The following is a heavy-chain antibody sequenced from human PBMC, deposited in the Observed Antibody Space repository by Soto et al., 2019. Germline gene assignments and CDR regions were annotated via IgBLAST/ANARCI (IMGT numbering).Heavy chain of an antibody. D-gene: IGHD3-16*02. CDR2: IIPILGTA. J-gene: IGHJ4*02. CDR3: ARDHYDYVWGSYRPRGYFDY. Sequence: SVKVSCKASGGTFSSYAISWVRQAPGQGLEWMGGIIPILGTANYAQKFQGRVTITADESTSTAYMELSSLRSEDTAVYYCARDHYDYVWGSYRPRGYFDYWGQGTLVTVSS. V-gene: IGHV1-69*13. CDR1: GGTFSSYA.